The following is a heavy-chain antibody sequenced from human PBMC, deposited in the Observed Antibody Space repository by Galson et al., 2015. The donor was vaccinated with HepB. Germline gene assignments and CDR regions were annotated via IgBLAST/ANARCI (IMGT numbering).Heavy chain of an antibody. D-gene: IGHD4-17*01. CDR3: AREVAPDYGDYEVVGFDP. CDR1: GGTFSNYA. V-gene: IGHV1-69*13. Sequence: SVKVSCKASGGTFSNYAISWVRQAPGQGLEWMGGIIPIFGTPNFAQQFQGRVMIAADESTAYMGLSSLRSEDTAVYYCAREVAPDYGDYEVVGFDPWGQGTLVTVSS. J-gene: IGHJ5*02. CDR2: IIPIFGTP.